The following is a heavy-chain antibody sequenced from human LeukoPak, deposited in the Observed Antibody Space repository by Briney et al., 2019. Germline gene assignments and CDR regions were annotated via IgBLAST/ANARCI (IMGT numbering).Heavy chain of an antibody. CDR1: GFTFSSYG. D-gene: IGHD2-15*01. CDR3: AKDLGSICSGGSCYSGYFDY. J-gene: IGHJ4*02. V-gene: IGHV3-30*02. CDR2: IRYDGSNK. Sequence: GGSLRLSCAASGFTFSSYGMHWVRQAPGKGLEWVAFIRYDGSNKYYADSVKGRFTISGDNSKNTLYLQMNSLRAEDTAVYYCAKDLGSICSGGSCYSGYFDYWGQGTLVTVSS.